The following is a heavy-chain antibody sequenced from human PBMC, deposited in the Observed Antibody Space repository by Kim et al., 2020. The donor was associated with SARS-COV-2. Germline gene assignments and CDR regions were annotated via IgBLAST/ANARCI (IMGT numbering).Heavy chain of an antibody. CDR1: GDSINSFY. D-gene: IGHD3-10*01. Sequence: SETLSLTCTVSGDSINSFYWSLIRHIPGKGLEWIGFVYFTGTTSYNPSLESRVSISLDRSRTQFSLALTSVTAADTAIYYCARESAGEGRNDWFDPWGPG. V-gene: IGHV4-59*13. CDR3: ARESAGEGRNDWFDP. CDR2: VYFTGTT. J-gene: IGHJ5*02.